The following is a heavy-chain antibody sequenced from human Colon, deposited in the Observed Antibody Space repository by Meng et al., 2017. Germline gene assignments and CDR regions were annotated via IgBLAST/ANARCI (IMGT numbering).Heavy chain of an antibody. V-gene: IGHV7-4-1*02. CDR3: ARLYCSGGSCYTIDY. Sequence: QVQLVLSGSELKKPGASVKASCKASGYTFTSYAMNWVRQAPGQGLEWMGWINTNXGNPTYAQGFTGRFVFSLDTSVSTAYLQISSLKAADTAVYYCARLYCSGGSCYTIDYWGQGTLVTVSS. CDR2: INTNXGNP. J-gene: IGHJ4*02. CDR1: GYTFTSYA. D-gene: IGHD2-15*01.